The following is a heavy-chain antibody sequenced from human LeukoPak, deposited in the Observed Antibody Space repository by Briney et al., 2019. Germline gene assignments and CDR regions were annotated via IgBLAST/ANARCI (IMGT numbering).Heavy chain of an antibody. D-gene: IGHD3-3*01. CDR1: GGSIRSYY. Sequence: SETLSLTCTVSGGSIRSYYWSWSRQPPGKGLEWIGYNYCSGSTNYNPSLKSRVTISVDTSKNHSSLELSPLTAAGTAVYYCASFGFDDWGQGTLVT. CDR3: ASFGFDD. CDR2: NYCSGST. J-gene: IGHJ5*02. V-gene: IGHV4-59*08.